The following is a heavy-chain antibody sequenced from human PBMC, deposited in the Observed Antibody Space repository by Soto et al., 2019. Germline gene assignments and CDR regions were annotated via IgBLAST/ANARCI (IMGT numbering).Heavy chain of an antibody. V-gene: IGHV3-74*01. CDR2: INSDGSST. D-gene: IGHD6-6*01. J-gene: IGHJ3*02. Sequence: GGSLRLSCAASGFTFSSYWMHWVRQAPGKGLVWVSRINSDGSSTSYADSVKGRFTISRDNAKNTLYLQMNSLRAEDTAVYYCARDSHKHSISSAFAIGGQGTMVTVS. CDR1: GFTFSSYW. CDR3: ARDSHKHSISSAFAI.